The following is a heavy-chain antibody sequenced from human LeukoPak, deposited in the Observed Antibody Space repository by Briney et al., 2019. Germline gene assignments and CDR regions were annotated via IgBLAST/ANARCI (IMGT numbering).Heavy chain of an antibody. V-gene: IGHV3-23*01. CDR3: AKATTVTTGGYFDY. J-gene: IGHJ4*02. Sequence: GGSLTLSCVASGFTFSSYAMSWVRQAPVKGLEWVSAISGSGGNTYYADSVQGRFTISRDNSKNTLYLQMNSLRAEDTAVYFCAKATTVTTGGYFDYWGQGTLVTVSS. D-gene: IGHD4-17*01. CDR1: GFTFSSYA. CDR2: ISGSGGNT.